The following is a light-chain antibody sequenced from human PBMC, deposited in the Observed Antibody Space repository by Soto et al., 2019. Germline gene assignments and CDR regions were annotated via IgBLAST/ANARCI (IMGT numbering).Light chain of an antibody. CDR2: EVS. Sequence: QSALTQPASVSGSPGQSITMSCTGSSRDIGGYNYVSWYQQHPGKTPKLMIYEVSYRPSGVSNRFSGSKSGDTASLTISGLQADDEADYYCSSYTTSSTLVVFGGGTQLTVL. CDR3: SSYTTSSTLVV. J-gene: IGLJ2*01. CDR1: SRDIGGYNY. V-gene: IGLV2-14*01.